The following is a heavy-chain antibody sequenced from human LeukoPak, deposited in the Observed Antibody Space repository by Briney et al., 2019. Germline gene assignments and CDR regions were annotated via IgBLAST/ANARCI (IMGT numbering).Heavy chain of an antibody. CDR1: GFTFSSSY. J-gene: IGHJ4*02. D-gene: IGHD3-10*01. CDR2: ITSSSGTI. CDR3: ARVSFYGSGTYYLDY. Sequence: GGSLRLSCAVSGFTFSSSYMNWVRQAPGKGLEWVSYITSSSGTIYYADSVKSRFTISRDNAKNSLYLQMNSLRAEDTAVYYCARVSFYGSGTYYLDYWGQGTLVTVSS. V-gene: IGHV3-48*01.